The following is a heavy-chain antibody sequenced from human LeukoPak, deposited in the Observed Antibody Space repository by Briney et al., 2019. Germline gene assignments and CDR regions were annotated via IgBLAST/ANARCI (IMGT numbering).Heavy chain of an antibody. CDR1: GGTFSSYT. D-gene: IGHD1-26*01. CDR3: AREVGATSNFDY. V-gene: IGHV1-69*04. CDR2: IIPILGIA. J-gene: IGHJ4*02. Sequence: SVKVSCKASGGTFSSYTISWVRQAPGQGLEWMGRIIPILGIANYAQKFQGRVTITADKFTSTAYMELSSLRSEDTAVYYCAREVGATSNFDYWGQGTLVTVSS.